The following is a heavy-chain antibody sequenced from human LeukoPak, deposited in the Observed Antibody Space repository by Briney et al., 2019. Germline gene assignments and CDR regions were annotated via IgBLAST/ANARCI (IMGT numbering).Heavy chain of an antibody. CDR2: ISGSGGST. D-gene: IGHD6-19*01. CDR3: AKETYSSGWYPYFDY. Sequence: GGPLRLSCVASGFTFSIYAMSVVRHSPANGLQWVSGISGSGGSTYYADSVKGGFTISRDNSKNTLFLQMNSLRAEDTAVYYCAKETYSSGWYPYFDYWGQGTLVTVSS. J-gene: IGHJ4*02. CDR1: GFTFSIYA. V-gene: IGHV3-23*01.